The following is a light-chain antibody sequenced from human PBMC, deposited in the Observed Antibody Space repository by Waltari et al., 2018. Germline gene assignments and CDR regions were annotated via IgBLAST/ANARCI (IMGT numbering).Light chain of an antibody. V-gene: IGLV3-19*01. J-gene: IGLJ1*01. CDR3: NYRDSYGSVYL. CDR1: SLRSYY. CDR2: GKN. Sequence: SSELTQDPAVSVALGQTVRITCHGDSLRSYYASWYQQKPGQAPVLVLYGKNSRPSGIPDRFSGSSSGNTASLTITGAQAEDEADYYCNYRDSYGSVYLFGTGTKVTVL.